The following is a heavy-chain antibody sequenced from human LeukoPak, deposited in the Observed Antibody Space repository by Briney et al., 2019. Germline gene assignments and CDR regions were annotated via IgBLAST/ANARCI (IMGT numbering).Heavy chain of an antibody. CDR1: GGSISSGGYY. CDR3: ARNHYGHPLDY. V-gene: IGHV4-30-2*02. D-gene: IGHD4-17*01. CDR2: IYHSGST. J-gene: IGHJ4*02. Sequence: SETLSLTCTVSGGSISSGGYYWSWIRQPPGKGLEWIGYIYHSGSTYYNPSLKSRVTISVDTSKNQFSLKLTSVTAADTAVYYCARNHYGHPLDYWGQGTLVTVSS.